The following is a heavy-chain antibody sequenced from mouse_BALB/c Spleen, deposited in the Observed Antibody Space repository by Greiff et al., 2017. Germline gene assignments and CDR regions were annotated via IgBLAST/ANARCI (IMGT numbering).Heavy chain of an antibody. CDR1: GFSLTSYG. V-gene: IGHV2-2*02. CDR3: ARRGAYYGNPSFAY. J-gene: IGHJ3*01. CDR2: IWSGGST. Sequence: VQLVESGPGLVQPSQSLSITCTVSGFSLTSYGVHWVRQSPGKGLEWLGVIWSGGSTDYNAAFISRLSISKDNSKSQVFFKMNSLQANDTAIYYCARRGAYYGNPSFAYWGQGTLVTVSA. D-gene: IGHD2-10*01.